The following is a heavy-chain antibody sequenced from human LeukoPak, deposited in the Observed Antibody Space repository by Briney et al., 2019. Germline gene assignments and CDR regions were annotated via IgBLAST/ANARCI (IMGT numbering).Heavy chain of an antibody. D-gene: IGHD6-13*01. V-gene: IGHV4-4*07. Sequence: PSETLSLTCTVSAGSISHYYWSWIRQPAGEGLEWIGRIYTSGSTNYNPSLKSRVTMSLDTSKTQFSLKLSSVTAADTAVYYCAIAAAAGNYFDFWGQGTLVTVSS. J-gene: IGHJ4*02. CDR1: AGSISHYY. CDR2: IYTSGST. CDR3: AIAAAAGNYFDF.